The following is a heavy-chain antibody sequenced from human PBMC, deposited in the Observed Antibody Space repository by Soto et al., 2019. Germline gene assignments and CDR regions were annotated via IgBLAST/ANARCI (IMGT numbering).Heavy chain of an antibody. CDR1: GYTFIGPY. J-gene: IGHJ6*02. V-gene: IGHV1-2*02. CDR3: ARDFRTHSHGVDV. Sequence: QAQLVQYGPEVKKPGASVKVSCKASGYTFIGPYIYWIRQAPGQGLEWMGWIDPNSGGTEFAQKFQGRVTLTRATSISTVYMAPNSLRSDDTGVYYCARDFRTHSHGVDVWGQGTAVTVSS. D-gene: IGHD1-26*01. CDR2: IDPNSGGT.